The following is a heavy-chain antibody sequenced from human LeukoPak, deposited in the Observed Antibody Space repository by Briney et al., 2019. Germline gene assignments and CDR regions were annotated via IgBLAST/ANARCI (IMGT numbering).Heavy chain of an antibody. CDR2: INHSGST. J-gene: IGHJ5*02. CDR1: GGSFSNYY. V-gene: IGHV4-34*01. D-gene: IGHD1/OR15-1a*01. Sequence: PSETLSLTCAVYGGSFSNYYWGWIRQPPGKGLEWIGEINHSGSTNYNPSLKSRVTISVDTSKNQFSLKLSSVTAADTAVYYCAREDLTTGGTIMRFDPWGQGTLVTVSS. CDR3: AREDLTTGGTIMRFDP.